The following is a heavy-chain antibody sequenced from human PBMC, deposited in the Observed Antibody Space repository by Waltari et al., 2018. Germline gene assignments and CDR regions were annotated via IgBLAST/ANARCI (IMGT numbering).Heavy chain of an antibody. Sequence: QVQLQESGPGLVKPSGTLSLTCAVSGGSISSSNWWSWVRQPQGKGLEWIGEIYHSGSTNYNTSLNSRVTISVDKSKNQFSLKLSSVTAADTAVYYCARFGGKSYYFDYWGQGTLVTVSS. CDR1: GGSISSSNW. V-gene: IGHV4-4*02. CDR2: IYHSGST. CDR3: ARFGGKSYYFDY. D-gene: IGHD2-15*01. J-gene: IGHJ4*02.